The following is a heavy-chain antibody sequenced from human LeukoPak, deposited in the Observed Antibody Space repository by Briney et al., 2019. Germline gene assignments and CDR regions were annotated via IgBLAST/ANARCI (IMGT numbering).Heavy chain of an antibody. CDR2: IYTSGST. CDR1: GGSISSYY. CDR3: ARGSGLEWLSKPNWFDP. V-gene: IGHV4-4*07. D-gene: IGHD3-3*01. Sequence: SETLSLTCTVSGGSISSYYWSWIRQPAGKGLEWIGRIYTSGSTNYNPSLKSRVTMSVDTSKNQFSLKLSSVTAADTAVYYCARGSGLEWLSKPNWFDPWGQGTLVTVSS. J-gene: IGHJ5*02.